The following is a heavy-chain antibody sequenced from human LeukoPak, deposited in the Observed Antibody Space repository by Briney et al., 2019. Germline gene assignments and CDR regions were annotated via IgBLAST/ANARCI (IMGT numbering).Heavy chain of an antibody. CDR2: IYYSGST. D-gene: IGHD3-10*01. Sequence: SDTLSLTCAVSGYSISGTNSWGWIRQPPGKGLEWIGYIYYSGSTYYNPSLKSRVTMSVDTSKNQFSLKLSSVTAVDTAVYYCARGGLVRGGRGYWFDPWGQGTLVTVSS. CDR1: GYSISGTNS. J-gene: IGHJ5*02. CDR3: ARGGLVRGGRGYWFDP. V-gene: IGHV4-28*03.